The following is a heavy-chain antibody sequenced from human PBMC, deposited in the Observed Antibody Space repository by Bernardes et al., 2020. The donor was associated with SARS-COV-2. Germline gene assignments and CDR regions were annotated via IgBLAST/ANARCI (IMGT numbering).Heavy chain of an antibody. D-gene: IGHD3-10*01. CDR3: ARGMVRGKGYFDY. J-gene: IGHJ4*02. V-gene: IGHV3-23*01. CDR1: GFTFSSYA. CDR2: IIGNGGRT. Sequence: GGSLRLSCAASGFTFSSYAMSWVRQAPGKGLEWVSTIIGNGGRTYSADSVEGRFAISRDNFKNTLYLQMNSLRAGDTAVYYCARGMVRGKGYFDYWGQGTLVTVSS.